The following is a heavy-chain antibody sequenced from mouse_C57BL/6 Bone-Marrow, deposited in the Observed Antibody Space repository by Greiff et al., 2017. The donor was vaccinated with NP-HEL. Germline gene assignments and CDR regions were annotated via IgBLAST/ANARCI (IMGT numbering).Heavy chain of an antibody. V-gene: IGHV1-54*01. CDR3: ARYSTGTDFDY. CDR2: INPGSGGT. Sequence: VQLQQSGAELVRPGTSVKVSCKASGYAFTHYLIEWVKQRPGQGLEWIGVINPGSGGTNYNEKFKGKATLTADKSSSTAYMQLSSLTSEDSAVYFCARYSTGTDFDYWGQGTTLTVSS. CDR1: GYAFTHYL. J-gene: IGHJ2*01. D-gene: IGHD4-1*02.